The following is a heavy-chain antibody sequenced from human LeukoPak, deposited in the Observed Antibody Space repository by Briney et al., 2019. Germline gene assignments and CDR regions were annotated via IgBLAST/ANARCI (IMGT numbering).Heavy chain of an antibody. J-gene: IGHJ4*02. D-gene: IGHD2-2*01. Sequence: HRASVKVSCKASGYTFTGYYMHWVRQAPGQGLEWMGWINPNSGGTNYAQKFQGRVTMTRDTSISTAYMELSRLRSDDTAVYYCARICSSTSCYGGGDYWGQGTLVTVSS. CDR3: ARICSSTSCYGGGDY. CDR2: INPNSGGT. CDR1: GYTFTGYY. V-gene: IGHV1-2*02.